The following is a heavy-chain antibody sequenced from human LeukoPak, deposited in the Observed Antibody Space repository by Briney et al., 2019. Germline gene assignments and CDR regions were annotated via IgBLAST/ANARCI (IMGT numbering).Heavy chain of an antibody. J-gene: IGHJ3*02. CDR3: TSRSHMFGGAFDI. Sequence: GGSLRLSCAASGFTFSNAWISWVRRAPGRGLEWVGRIKSKTDGGTTDYAAPVKGRFTISRDDSKNTLSLQMNSLKTEDTAVYYCTSRSHMFGGAFDIWGQGTMVTVSS. V-gene: IGHV3-15*01. CDR1: GFTFSNAW. D-gene: IGHD3-16*01. CDR2: IKSKTDGGTT.